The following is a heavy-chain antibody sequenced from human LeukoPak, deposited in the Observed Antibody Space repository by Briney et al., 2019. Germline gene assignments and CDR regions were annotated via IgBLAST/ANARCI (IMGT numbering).Heavy chain of an antibody. CDR3: SGGPIFYYYDTNGEKYFQQ. D-gene: IGHD3-22*01. CDR1: GGSFSGYY. Sequence: SSETLSLTCAVYGGSFSGYYWSWIRQPPGKGLEWIGEINHSGSTNYNPSLKSRVTISVDTSKNQFSLKLSSVTAAGTAVYYFSGGPIFYYYDTNGEKYFQQGGRATLVTVS. V-gene: IGHV4-34*01. CDR2: INHSGST. J-gene: IGHJ1*01.